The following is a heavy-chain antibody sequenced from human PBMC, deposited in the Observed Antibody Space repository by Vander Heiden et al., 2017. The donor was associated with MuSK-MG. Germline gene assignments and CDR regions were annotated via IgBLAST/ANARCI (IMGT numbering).Heavy chain of an antibody. CDR1: GNSFKTGYH. Sequence: QVQLRESGPGLVRPSETLSLTCSVSGNSFKTGYHWDWVRQSPGKRPEWIGSIHHSGTTSYNPSLKSRVTIYPDMSKNQFSLNLTAVTAADTAVYYCARDHAMEYWGQGILVTVSS. D-gene: IGHD2-8*01. CDR2: IHHSGTT. CDR3: ARDHAMEY. V-gene: IGHV4-38-2*02. J-gene: IGHJ4*02.